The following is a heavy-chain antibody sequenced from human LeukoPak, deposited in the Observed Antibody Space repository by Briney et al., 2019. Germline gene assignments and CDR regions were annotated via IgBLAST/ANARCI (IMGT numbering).Heavy chain of an antibody. J-gene: IGHJ4*02. CDR1: GGSFSGYY. Sequence: SETLSLTCAVYGGSFSGYYWSWLRQPPGKGLEWIGEINHSGSTNYNPSLKSRVTISVDTSKNQFSLKLSSVTAADAAVYYCVRSSSSIFDYWGQGTLVTVSP. D-gene: IGHD6-6*01. CDR3: VRSSSSIFDY. V-gene: IGHV4-34*01. CDR2: INHSGST.